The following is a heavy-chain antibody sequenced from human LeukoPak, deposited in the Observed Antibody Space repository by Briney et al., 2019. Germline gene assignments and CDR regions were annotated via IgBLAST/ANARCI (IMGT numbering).Heavy chain of an antibody. V-gene: IGHV3-30-3*01. CDR3: ARASYCSGGSCDNYYYYYGMDV. D-gene: IGHD2-15*01. Sequence: GGSLRLSCAASGFTFSSYAMHWVRQAPGKGLEWVGVISYDGSNKYYADSVKGRFTISRDNAKNSLYLQMNSLRAEDTAVYYCARASYCSGGSCDNYYYYYGMDVWGQGTTVTVSS. J-gene: IGHJ6*02. CDR1: GFTFSSYA. CDR2: ISYDGSNK.